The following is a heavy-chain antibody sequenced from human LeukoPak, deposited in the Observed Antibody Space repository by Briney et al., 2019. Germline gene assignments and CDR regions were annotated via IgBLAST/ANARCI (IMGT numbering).Heavy chain of an antibody. V-gene: IGHV3-53*01. D-gene: IGHD4-17*01. CDR1: WFTVSKTY. Sequence: GGSLRLSCAASWFTVSKTYMNWVREAPGKGRDWVSVRYSGGNNYYPDSITGRFTISKDSSKNTLYLQMNNLRAEDTAVYYRARDVHGDYGSGWFDPWGQGTLVSVSS. CDR2: RYSGGNN. CDR3: ARDVHGDYGSGWFDP. J-gene: IGHJ5*02.